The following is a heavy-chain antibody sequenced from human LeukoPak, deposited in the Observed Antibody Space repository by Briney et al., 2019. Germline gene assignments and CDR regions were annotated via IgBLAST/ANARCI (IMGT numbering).Heavy chain of an antibody. Sequence: ASVKVSCKASGYTFTSYYMNWVRQAPGQGLEWMGVINPSGGSTSYAQKFQGRVTMTRDTSTSTVYMELSSLRSEDTAVYYCARDGAVAGTGYYFDYWGQGTLVTVSS. D-gene: IGHD6-19*01. V-gene: IGHV1-46*01. CDR3: ARDGAVAGTGYYFDY. J-gene: IGHJ4*02. CDR2: INPSGGST. CDR1: GYTFTSYY.